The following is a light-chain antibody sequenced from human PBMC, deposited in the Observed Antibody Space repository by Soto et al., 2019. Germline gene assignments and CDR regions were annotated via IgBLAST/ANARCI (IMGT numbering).Light chain of an antibody. V-gene: IGLV2-14*01. CDR1: SSHVGAYYS. J-gene: IGLJ1*01. CDR3: SSYTSGSSHYV. CDR2: GVT. Sequence: QSVLTQPASVSGSPEQSITIPCTGTSSHVGAYYSVSWYQHHPGKAPKLIIYGVTNRPSGVSNRFSGSKSGNTASLTISGLQAEDEADYHCSSYTSGSSHYVFGTGTKVTV.